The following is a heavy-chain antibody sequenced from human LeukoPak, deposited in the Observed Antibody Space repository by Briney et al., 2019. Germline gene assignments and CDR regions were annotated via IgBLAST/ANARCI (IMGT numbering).Heavy chain of an antibody. D-gene: IGHD4-17*01. J-gene: IGHJ6*02. CDR2: IYYSGTT. CDR3: AREDPQTTVPEGMDV. CDR1: GGSISHYY. Sequence: SETLSLTRTVSGGSISHYYWSWIRQSPGKGLEWIGYIYYSGTTNYNPSLKSRVTISVDTSRNQFSLQLRSVTAADTAVYYCAREDPQTTVPEGMDVWGQGTTVIVPS. V-gene: IGHV4-59*01.